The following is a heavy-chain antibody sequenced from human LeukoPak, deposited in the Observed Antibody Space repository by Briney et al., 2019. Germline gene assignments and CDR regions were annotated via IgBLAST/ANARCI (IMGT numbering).Heavy chain of an antibody. D-gene: IGHD5-18*01. Sequence: SETLSLTCTVSGASISSYHWSWIRLPAGKGLEWIGRFHISGSTNYNPSLKSRVTMSIDTSKNQFSLRLTSVTAADTAVYYCARDGLYSYGYSYFDYWGQGTLVTVFS. CDR1: GASISSYH. CDR3: ARDGLYSYGYSYFDY. V-gene: IGHV4-4*07. CDR2: FHISGST. J-gene: IGHJ4*02.